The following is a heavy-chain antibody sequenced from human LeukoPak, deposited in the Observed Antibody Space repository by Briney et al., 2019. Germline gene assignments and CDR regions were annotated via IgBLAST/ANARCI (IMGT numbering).Heavy chain of an antibody. Sequence: ASVKVSCKASGYTFTGYYMHWVRQAAGQGLEWMGRINPNSGGTNYAQKFQGRVTMTRDTSISTAYMELSRLRSDDTAVYYCARGLNFWTPPSGYWGQGTLVTVSS. CDR3: ARGLNFWTPPSGY. CDR1: GYTFTGYY. J-gene: IGHJ4*02. CDR2: INPNSGGT. V-gene: IGHV1-2*06. D-gene: IGHD3/OR15-3a*01.